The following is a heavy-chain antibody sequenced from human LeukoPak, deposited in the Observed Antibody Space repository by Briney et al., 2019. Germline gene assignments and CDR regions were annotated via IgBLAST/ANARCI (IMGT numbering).Heavy chain of an antibody. D-gene: IGHD3-10*01. CDR1: GGSFSGYY. V-gene: IGHV4-34*01. CDR3: ARVGSITMVRGAKGVFDP. Sequence: SETLSLTCAVYGGSFSGYYWSWIRQPPGKGLEWIGEINHSGSTNHNPSLKSRVTISVDTSKNQFSLKLSSVTAADTAVYYCARVGSITMVRGAKGVFDPWGQGTLVTVSS. CDR2: INHSGST. J-gene: IGHJ5*02.